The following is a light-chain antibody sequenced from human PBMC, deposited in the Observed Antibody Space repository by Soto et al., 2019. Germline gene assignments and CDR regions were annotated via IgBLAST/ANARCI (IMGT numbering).Light chain of an antibody. V-gene: IGKV3-20*01. CDR1: QSVSSSY. J-gene: IGKJ1*01. CDR3: QQYGSSPQT. Sequence: DMVLTQSPGTLSLSPGERATLSCRASQSVSSSYLAWYQKKPGQAPRLLIYGASSRATGIPDRISGSGSGTDFTLTISRLEPEDFAVYYCQQYGSSPQTFGQGTKVEIK. CDR2: GAS.